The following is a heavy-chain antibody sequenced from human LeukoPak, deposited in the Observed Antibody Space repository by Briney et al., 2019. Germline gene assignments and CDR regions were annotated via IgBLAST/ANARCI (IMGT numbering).Heavy chain of an antibody. CDR3: ARHYLSDGILSTFDP. CDR1: GGSISSSPYY. V-gene: IGHV4-39*01. J-gene: IGHJ5*02. Sequence: SETLSLTCTVSGGSISSSPYYWGWVRQPPGKGLEWIGTIYYRGSTYSNPSLNSRVTISLDTSKNQFSLRLRSVTAADTALYYCARHYLSDGILSTFDPWGQGTLVTVSS. D-gene: IGHD2-2*01. CDR2: IYYRGST.